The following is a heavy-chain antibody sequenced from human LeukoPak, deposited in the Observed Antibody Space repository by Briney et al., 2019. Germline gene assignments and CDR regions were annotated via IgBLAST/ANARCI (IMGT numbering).Heavy chain of an antibody. D-gene: IGHD4-17*01. CDR1: GYTFSSYV. CDR2: INAGNGNT. CDR3: ARDQYGDYVSYFDY. Sequence: RASVKVSCKASGYTFSSYVMHWVRQAPGQRLEWVGWINAGNGNTKYSQKFQGRVTITRDTSASTAYMELGSLRSEDTAVYYCARDQYGDYVSYFDYWGQGTLVTVSS. V-gene: IGHV1-3*01. J-gene: IGHJ4*02.